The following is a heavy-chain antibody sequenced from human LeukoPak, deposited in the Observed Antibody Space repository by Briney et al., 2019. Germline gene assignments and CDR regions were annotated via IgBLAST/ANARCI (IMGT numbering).Heavy chain of an antibody. CDR3: ARDTTYYYDSSGYYDY. CDR2: ISSSSSTI. V-gene: IGHV3-48*02. D-gene: IGHD3-22*01. Sequence: GGALRLSCVASGFTFSSYSMNWVRQAPGKGLEWVSYISSSSSTIYYADSVKGRFTISRDNAKNSLYLQMNSLRDEDTAVYYCARDTTYYYDSSGYYDYWGQGTLVTVSS. J-gene: IGHJ4*02. CDR1: GFTFSSYS.